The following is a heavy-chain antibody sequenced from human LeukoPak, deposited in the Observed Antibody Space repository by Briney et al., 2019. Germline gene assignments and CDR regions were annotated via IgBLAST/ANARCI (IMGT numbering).Heavy chain of an antibody. CDR2: IKQDGSEK. D-gene: IGHD1-26*01. J-gene: IGHJ4*02. CDR3: ARDYRQNFDY. CDR1: GFTFSRYW. V-gene: IGHV3-7*01. Sequence: GGSLRLSCAASGFTFSRYWMSWVRQAPGKGLEWVANIKQDGSEKYYVDSVKGRFTISRDNSKNTLYLQMNSLRAEDTAVYYCARDYRQNFDYWGQGTLVTVSS.